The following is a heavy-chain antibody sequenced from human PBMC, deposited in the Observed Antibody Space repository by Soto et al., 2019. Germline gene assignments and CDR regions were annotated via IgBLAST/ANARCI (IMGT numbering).Heavy chain of an antibody. CDR1: GFTFSDYY. CDR3: ARESPYSSSWIRAFDI. Sequence: QVQLVESGGGVVKPGGSLRLSCAASGFTFSDYYMSWIRQAPGKGLEWVSYISSSGSTIYYADSVKGRFTISRDNAKNSLYLQMNSLRAEDTAVYYCARESPYSSSWIRAFDIWGQGTMVTVSS. V-gene: IGHV3-11*01. CDR2: ISSSGSTI. J-gene: IGHJ3*02. D-gene: IGHD6-13*01.